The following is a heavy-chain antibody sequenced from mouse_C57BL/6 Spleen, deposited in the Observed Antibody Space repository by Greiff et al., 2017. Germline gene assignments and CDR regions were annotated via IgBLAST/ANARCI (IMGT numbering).Heavy chain of an antibody. J-gene: IGHJ2*01. CDR3: ARDYGSSSYCFDY. Sequence: EVKVVESGPELVKPGASVKMSCKASGYTFTDYNMHWVQQSHGKSLEWIGYINSNNGGTSYNQKFKGKATLTVNTSSSTAYMELRSLTSEVSAVYYCARDYGSSSYCFDYWGQGTTLTVSS. D-gene: IGHD1-1*01. CDR2: INSNNGGT. CDR1: GYTFTDYN. V-gene: IGHV1-22*01.